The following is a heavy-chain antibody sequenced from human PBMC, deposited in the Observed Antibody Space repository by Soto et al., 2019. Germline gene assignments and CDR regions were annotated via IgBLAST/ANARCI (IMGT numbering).Heavy chain of an antibody. CDR1: GFTFSSYG. Sequence: QVQLVESGGGVVQPGRSLRLSCAASGFTFSSYGMHWVRQAPGKGLEWVAVISYDGSNKYYADSVKGRFTISRDNSKNTLYRQMNSLRAEDTAVYYCANERYTFYGMDVWGQGTTVTVCS. CDR3: ANERYTFYGMDV. V-gene: IGHV3-30*18. J-gene: IGHJ6*02. D-gene: IGHD1-1*01. CDR2: ISYDGSNK.